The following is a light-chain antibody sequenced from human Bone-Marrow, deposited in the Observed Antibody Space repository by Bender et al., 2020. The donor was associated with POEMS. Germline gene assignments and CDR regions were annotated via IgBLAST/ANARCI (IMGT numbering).Light chain of an antibody. CDR3: CSYAGSWV. Sequence: QSVLTQPPSVSGTPGQRVTISCSGSGSNIGGYPVNWYQQLPGTAPRLLIYTNNERPSGVPDRFSGSKSGNTASLTVSGLQAEDEADYYCCSYAGSWVFGGGTKLTVL. J-gene: IGLJ3*02. V-gene: IGLV1-44*01. CDR1: GSNIGGYP. CDR2: TNN.